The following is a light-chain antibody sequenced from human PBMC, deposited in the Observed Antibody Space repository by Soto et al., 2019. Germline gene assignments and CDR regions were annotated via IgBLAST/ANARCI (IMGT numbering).Light chain of an antibody. Sequence: DIQMAQSPSSLSASVGDRVTITCRASQNIGDSLNWYQHKPGMAPQLMIFAASNLHSGVPSRFSVSGFGTDFTLTISSLQPEDFATYYCQQTFGMFPWTFGQGTKVELK. J-gene: IGKJ1*01. CDR3: QQTFGMFPWT. CDR2: AAS. V-gene: IGKV1-39*01. CDR1: QNIGDS.